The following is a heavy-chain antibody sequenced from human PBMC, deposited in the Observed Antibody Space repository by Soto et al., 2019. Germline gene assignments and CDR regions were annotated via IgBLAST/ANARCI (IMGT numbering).Heavy chain of an antibody. V-gene: IGHV1-46*03. D-gene: IGHD4-17*01. CDR3: ASSYGDDYYFDY. CDR2: INPSGGST. CDR1: GYTFTSYY. J-gene: IGHJ4*02. Sequence: QVQLVQSGAEVKKPGASVKVSCKASGYTFTSYYMHWVRQSPGQGLEWMGIINPSGGSTSYAQKSQGRVTMTRYTSTSTVYMELSSLRYEATAVYYCASSYGDDYYFDYWGQGTLVTVSS.